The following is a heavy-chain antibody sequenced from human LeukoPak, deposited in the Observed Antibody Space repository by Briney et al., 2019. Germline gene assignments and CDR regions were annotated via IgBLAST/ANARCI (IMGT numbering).Heavy chain of an antibody. CDR2: IRQDGGDE. CDR1: GFTFSRYW. D-gene: IGHD3-10*01. V-gene: IGHV3-7*02. J-gene: IGHJ4*02. CDR3: ARYYGSTDGTYYYDF. Sequence: PGGSLRLSCAASGFTFSRYWMSWVRQAPGKGLEWVANIRQDGGDEYYVDSVKGRFTVSRDNAENSLYLQMNSLRAEDTAVYCCARYYGSTDGTYYYDFWGQGALVTVSS.